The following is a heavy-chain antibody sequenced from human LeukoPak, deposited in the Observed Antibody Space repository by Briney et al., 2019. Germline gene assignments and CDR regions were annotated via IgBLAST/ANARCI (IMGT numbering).Heavy chain of an antibody. J-gene: IGHJ4*02. Sequence: PGGSLRLSCAASGFTFSSYAVSWVRQAPGKGLEWVSGISGSGGSTYYADSVKGRFTISRDNSKNTLYLQMNSLRAEDTAVYYCAKGGPSGSYSCYDYWGQGTLVTVSS. V-gene: IGHV3-23*01. CDR2: ISGSGGST. D-gene: IGHD1-26*01. CDR3: AKGGPSGSYSCYDY. CDR1: GFTFSSYA.